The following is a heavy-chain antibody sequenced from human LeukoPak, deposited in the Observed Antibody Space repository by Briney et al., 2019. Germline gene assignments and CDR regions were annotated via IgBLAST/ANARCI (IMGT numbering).Heavy chain of an antibody. V-gene: IGHV4-31*03. D-gene: IGHD3-10*01. J-gene: IGHJ4*02. Sequence: SETLSLTCTVSGGSISSGGYYWSWIRQHPGKGLEWIGYIYYSGSTYYNPSLKSRVTISVDTSKNKFSLKLRSVTAADTAVYYCARGEYYYGSGSYSHWGQGTLVTVSS. CDR3: ARGEYYYGSGSYSH. CDR2: IYYSGST. CDR1: GGSISSGGYY.